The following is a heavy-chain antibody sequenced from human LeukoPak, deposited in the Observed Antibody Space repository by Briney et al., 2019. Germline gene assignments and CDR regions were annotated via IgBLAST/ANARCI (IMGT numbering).Heavy chain of an antibody. V-gene: IGHV4-34*01. Sequence: SETLSLTCAVYGGSFSGYYWSWIRQPPGKGLEWIGEINHSGSTNYNPSLKSRVTISVDTSKNQLSLKLSSVTAADTAVYYCARGAFCGGDCYSGGNYYYYYMDVWGKGTTVTVSS. CDR1: GGSFSGYY. J-gene: IGHJ6*03. CDR2: INHSGST. CDR3: ARGAFCGGDCYSGGNYYYYYMDV. D-gene: IGHD2-21*02.